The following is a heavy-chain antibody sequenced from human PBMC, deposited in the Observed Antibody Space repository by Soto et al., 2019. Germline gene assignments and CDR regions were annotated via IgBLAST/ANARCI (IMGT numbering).Heavy chain of an antibody. CDR2: FIAMLGTP. D-gene: IGHD5-18*01. CDR1: GGTYGSHG. V-gene: IGHV1-69*13. CDR3: ARGAMANFDY. Sequence: SVKVSCKASGGTYGSHGIGWVRQAPGQGLEWMGGFIAMLGTPTYAKKVQGRATITADESLTSSYLELRSLRSEDTAVYFCARGAMANFDYWGQGTVVTSPQ. J-gene: IGHJ4*02.